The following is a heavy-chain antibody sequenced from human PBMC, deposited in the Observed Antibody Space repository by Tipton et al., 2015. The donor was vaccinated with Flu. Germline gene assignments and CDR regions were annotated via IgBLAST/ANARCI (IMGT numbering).Heavy chain of an antibody. CDR2: IYYSGST. V-gene: IGHV4-39*07. Sequence: TLSLTCTVSGGSISSSSYYWGWIRQPPGKGLEWIGSIYYSGSTYYNPSLKSRVTISVDTSKNQFSLKLSSVTAADTAVYYCARDGAGAYYDSSGYDYWGQGTLVTVSS. CDR1: GGSISSSSYY. CDR3: ARDGAGAYYDSSGYDY. D-gene: IGHD3-22*01. J-gene: IGHJ4*02.